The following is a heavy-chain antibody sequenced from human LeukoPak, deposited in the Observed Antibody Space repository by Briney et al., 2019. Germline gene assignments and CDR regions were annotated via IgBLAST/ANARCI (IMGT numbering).Heavy chain of an antibody. CDR3: VREKYCTPTDCLHGRFYFNC. V-gene: IGHV3-30*04. D-gene: IGHD2-8*01. CDR1: GFAFSTYN. Sequence: GGSLRLSCAASGFAFSTYNMHWDRQAPGKGLEWVAVISYDGRNENHAESVKGRFTISRDNSKNTLYLQMNTLRTEDTALYYCVREKYCTPTDCLHGRFYFNCWGQGTLVTVSS. J-gene: IGHJ4*02. CDR2: ISYDGRNE.